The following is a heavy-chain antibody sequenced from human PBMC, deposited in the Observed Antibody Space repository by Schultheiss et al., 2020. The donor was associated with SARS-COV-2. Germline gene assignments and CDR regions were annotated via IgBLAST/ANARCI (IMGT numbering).Heavy chain of an antibody. CDR1: GYSISSGYY. CDR2: IYHSGDT. Sequence: SETLSLTCAVSGYSISSGYYWGWTRQPPGKGLEWIGSIYHSGDTFYNPSLKSRVTISLDTSKNHLSLKLSSVTAADTAVYYCVRDADSSFHYWGQGTLVTVSS. J-gene: IGHJ4*02. V-gene: IGHV4-38-2*02. D-gene: IGHD6-6*01. CDR3: VRDADSSFHY.